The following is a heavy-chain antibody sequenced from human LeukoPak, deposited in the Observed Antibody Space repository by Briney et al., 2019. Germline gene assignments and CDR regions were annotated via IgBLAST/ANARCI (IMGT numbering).Heavy chain of an antibody. CDR1: GYTFTSYG. J-gene: IGHJ4*02. Sequence: ASVKVSCKASGYTFTSYGIIWVRQAPGQGLEWMGWISAYNGNTNYAQKLQGRVTMTTDTSTSTAYMELRSLRSDDTAVYYCARSSPPIRGVILYYWGQGTLVTVSS. V-gene: IGHV1-18*01. D-gene: IGHD3-10*01. CDR2: ISAYNGNT. CDR3: ARSSPPIRGVILYY.